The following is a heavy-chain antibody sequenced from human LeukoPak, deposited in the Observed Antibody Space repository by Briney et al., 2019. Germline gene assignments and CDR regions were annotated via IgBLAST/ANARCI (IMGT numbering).Heavy chain of an antibody. D-gene: IGHD3-22*01. CDR3: ARETMIAVAFDI. J-gene: IGHJ4*02. Sequence: PSETLSLTCTVSGGSISSSSYYWGWIRQPPGKGLEWIGSIYYSGSTYYNPSLKSRVTISVDRSKNQFSLKLSSVTAADTAVYYCARETMIAVAFDIWGQGTLVTVSS. CDR2: IYYSGST. CDR1: GGSISSSSYY. V-gene: IGHV4-39*07.